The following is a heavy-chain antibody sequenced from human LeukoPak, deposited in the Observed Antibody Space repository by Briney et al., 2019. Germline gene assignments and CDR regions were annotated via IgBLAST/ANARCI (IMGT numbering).Heavy chain of an antibody. CDR1: GYTFTSYY. D-gene: IGHD3-9*01. J-gene: IGHJ5*02. CDR3: AREGYYDILTGQPNWFDP. Sequence: ASVKVSCKASGYTFTSYYMHWVRQAPGQGLEWMGWINPNSGGTNYAQKFQGRVTMTRDTSISTAYMELSRLRSDDTAVYYCAREGYYDILTGQPNWFDPWGQGTLVTVSS. CDR2: INPNSGGT. V-gene: IGHV1-2*02.